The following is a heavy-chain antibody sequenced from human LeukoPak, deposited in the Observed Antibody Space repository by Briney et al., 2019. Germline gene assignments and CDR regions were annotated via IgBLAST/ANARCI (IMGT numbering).Heavy chain of an antibody. Sequence: SETLSLTCTVPGGSISSYYCSWIRPPPGKGLEWIGYIYYSGSTNYNPSLKSRVTISVDTSKNKYSLKLSSVTEADTAVYYCASSGFIYYYGMDVWGKGTTVTVSS. CDR2: IYYSGST. CDR3: ASSGFIYYYGMDV. D-gene: IGHD6-19*01. J-gene: IGHJ6*04. V-gene: IGHV4-59*01. CDR1: GGSISSYY.